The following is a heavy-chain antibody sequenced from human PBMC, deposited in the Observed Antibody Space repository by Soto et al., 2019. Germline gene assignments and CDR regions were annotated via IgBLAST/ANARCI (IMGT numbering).Heavy chain of an antibody. J-gene: IGHJ6*02. D-gene: IGHD2-21*01. CDR2: IYYSGST. CDR1: GGSISSSSYY. CDR3: ARHIRGNSCMDV. V-gene: IGHV4-39*01. Sequence: SETLSITCTVSGGSISSSSYYWGWIRQPPGKGLECIGSIYYSGSTSYNQSLKSRVTISVDTSKNQFSLKLSSVTAADTAVYYCARHIRGNSCMDVWGQGTTVT.